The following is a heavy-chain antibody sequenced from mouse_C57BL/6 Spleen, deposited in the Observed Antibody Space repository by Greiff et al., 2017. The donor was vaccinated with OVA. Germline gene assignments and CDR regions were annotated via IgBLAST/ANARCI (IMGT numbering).Heavy chain of an antibody. Sequence: EVQLQQSGPELVKPGASVKISCKASGYTFTDYYMNWVKQSHGKSLEWIGDINPNNGGTSYNQKFKGKATLTVDKSSSTAYMELRSLTSEDSAVYYCARVDYDYDGAWFAYWGQGTLVTVSA. V-gene: IGHV1-26*01. J-gene: IGHJ3*01. CDR1: GYTFTDYY. CDR3: ARVDYDYDGAWFAY. D-gene: IGHD2-4*01. CDR2: INPNNGGT.